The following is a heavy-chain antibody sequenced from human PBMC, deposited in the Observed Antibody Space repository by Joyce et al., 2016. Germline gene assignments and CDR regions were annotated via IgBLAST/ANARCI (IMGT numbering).Heavy chain of an antibody. CDR1: GFSVSSNY. D-gene: IGHD3-10*01. J-gene: IGHJ5*02. CDR2: IYTGGST. CDR3: TTDRAGSWSGFDP. V-gene: IGHV3-66*02. Sequence: EVQLVESGGDLVQPGGSLRLSCVGSGFSVSSNYMNWVRQAPGKGLEWVSVIYTGGSTYYADSVKGRLTISRDNSKNTVYLQMNNLRPEDTAMYFCTTDRAGSWSGFDPWGQGTVVLVSS.